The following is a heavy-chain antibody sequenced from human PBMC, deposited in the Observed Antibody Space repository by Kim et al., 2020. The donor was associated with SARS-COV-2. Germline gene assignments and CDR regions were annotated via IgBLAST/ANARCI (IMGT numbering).Heavy chain of an antibody. V-gene: IGHV4-59*08. D-gene: IGHD6-6*01. J-gene: IGHJ6*02. CDR1: GGSISSYY. Sequence: SETLSLTCTVSGGSISSYYWSWIRQPPGKGLEWIGYIYYSGSTNYNPSLKSRVTISVDTSKNQFSLKLSSVTAADTAVYYCARHWGSSSGYYGMDVWGQGTTVTVSS. CDR2: IYYSGST. CDR3: ARHWGSSSGYYGMDV.